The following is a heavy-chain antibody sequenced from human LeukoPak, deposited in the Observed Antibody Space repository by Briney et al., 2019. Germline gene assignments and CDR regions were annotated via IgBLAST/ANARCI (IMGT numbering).Heavy chain of an antibody. J-gene: IGHJ4*02. Sequence: PGGSLRLSCAPPGFTFSIYAMTWVRQAPGKGLEWVSHISISGGSTYYADSVKGRFTISRDNSKNTLYLQMNSLRAEDTAVYYCAKDTPSRIDSGGQGTLVTVSS. V-gene: IGHV3-23*01. CDR3: AKDTPSRIDS. CDR2: ISISGGST. CDR1: GFTFSIYA.